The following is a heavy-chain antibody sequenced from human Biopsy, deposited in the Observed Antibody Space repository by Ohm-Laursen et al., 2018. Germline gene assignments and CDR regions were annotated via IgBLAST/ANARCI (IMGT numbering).Heavy chain of an antibody. V-gene: IGHV1-46*01. CDR1: GYSFTKYY. J-gene: IGHJ6*02. Sequence: GASVKVSCKVSGYSFTKYYINWVRQAPGQGLEWMGIINPTGGTTSYAEKFQGRVTLTRDTSTGTVYLELNSRIYEDTALYYCARDETGSSVFGPYYYGMDVWGQGTTVTVSS. CDR2: INPTGGTT. CDR3: ARDETGSSVFGPYYYGMDV. D-gene: IGHD3-9*01.